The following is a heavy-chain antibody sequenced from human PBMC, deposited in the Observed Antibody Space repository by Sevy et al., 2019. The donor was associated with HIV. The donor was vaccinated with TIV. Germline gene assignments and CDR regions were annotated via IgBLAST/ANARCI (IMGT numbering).Heavy chain of an antibody. CDR3: ARTPREVQPWLPEDYFYMDV. CDR1: GYTFTDNY. Sequence: ASVKVSCKASGYTFTDNYIHWVRQAPGQGLEWVGWINPRSGATDYAQHFQGRVTMNRDTSISTAYMELSGLTSDDTAMYFCARTPREVQPWLPEDYFYMDVWGQGTTVTVSS. CDR2: INPRSGAT. V-gene: IGHV1-2*02. J-gene: IGHJ6*03. D-gene: IGHD5-18*01.